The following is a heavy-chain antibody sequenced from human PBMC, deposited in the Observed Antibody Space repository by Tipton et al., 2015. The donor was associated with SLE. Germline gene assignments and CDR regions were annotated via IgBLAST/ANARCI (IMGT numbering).Heavy chain of an antibody. CDR2: ITGSSRTI. D-gene: IGHD6-19*01. J-gene: IGHJ4*02. CDR1: GFAFSDYT. Sequence: SLRLSCAASGFAFSDYTMNWVRQAPGKGLEWLSYITGSSRTIHYADSVKGRFTISRDNAQNSLYLQMNSLRVDDTAVYYCVREDKAVAVIHTDCYFEHWGQGSLVTVPS. V-gene: IGHV3-48*01. CDR3: VREDKAVAVIHTDCYFEH.